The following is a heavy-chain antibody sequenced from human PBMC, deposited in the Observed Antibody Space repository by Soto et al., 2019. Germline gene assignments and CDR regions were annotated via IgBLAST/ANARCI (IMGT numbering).Heavy chain of an antibody. Sequence: PSQTLSLTCAISGDSVSSNSAAWNWIRQSPSRGLEWLGRTYYRSKWYNDYAVSVKSRITINPDTSKNQFSLQLNSVTPEDTAVYYCARARENRNRYYYDGMAVWGQGTTDTGSS. J-gene: IGHJ6*02. CDR1: GDSVSSNSAA. D-gene: IGHD4-4*01. CDR2: TYYRSKWYN. V-gene: IGHV6-1*01. CDR3: ARARENRNRYYYDGMAV.